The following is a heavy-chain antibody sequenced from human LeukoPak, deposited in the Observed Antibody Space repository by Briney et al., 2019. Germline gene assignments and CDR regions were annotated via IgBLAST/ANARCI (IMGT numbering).Heavy chain of an antibody. J-gene: IGHJ4*02. CDR3: VRGSGSYHFDY. CDR1: GYTFTSYY. Sequence: ASVKVSCKASGYTFTSYYMHWVRQAPGQGLEWMGLINPTGGSTGYAQKFQGRVTMTRDMSTSTDYMELSSLRSEDTAIYYCVRGSGSYHFDYWGQGTLVTVSS. CDR2: INPTGGST. V-gene: IGHV1-46*01. D-gene: IGHD1-26*01.